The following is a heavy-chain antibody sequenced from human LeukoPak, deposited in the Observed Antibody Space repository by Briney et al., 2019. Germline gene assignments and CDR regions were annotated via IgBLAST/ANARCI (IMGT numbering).Heavy chain of an antibody. CDR3: ARDYYGSGSYYNGRTDL. Sequence: ASVKVSCKTSGYSFSDYYMHWVRQAPGQGLEWMGWINPNSGGTSSAQKFQGRVTMTRDTSITTAYMELSRLRSDDTAVYYCARDYYGSGSYYNGRTDLWGKGTLVTVSS. J-gene: IGHJ4*02. V-gene: IGHV1-2*02. CDR2: INPNSGGT. D-gene: IGHD3-10*01. CDR1: GYSFSDYY.